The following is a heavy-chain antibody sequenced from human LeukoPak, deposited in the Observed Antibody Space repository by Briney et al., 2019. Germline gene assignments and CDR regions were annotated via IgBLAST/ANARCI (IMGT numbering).Heavy chain of an antibody. CDR1: GYTFTGYY. J-gene: IGHJ4*02. V-gene: IGHV1-8*02. Sequence: ASVKVSRKASGYTFTGYYMHWVRQAPGQGLEWMAWMNPKSANTGYAQKFQGRVTVTRNTSISTAYMELSGLRSDDTAVYYCARGPMYSASYNYWGQGTLVTVSS. D-gene: IGHD1-26*01. CDR2: MNPKSANT. CDR3: ARGPMYSASYNY.